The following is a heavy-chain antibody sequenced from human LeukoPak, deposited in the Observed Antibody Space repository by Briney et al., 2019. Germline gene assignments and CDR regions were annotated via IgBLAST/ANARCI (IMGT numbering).Heavy chain of an antibody. Sequence: GRSLRLSCAASGFTFSSYAMHWVRQAPGKGLEWVAVISYDGSNKYYADSVKGRFTISRDNSKNTLYLQMNSLRAEDTAVYYCARGHFIAVAGYDAFDIWGQGTMVTVSS. CDR1: GFTFSSYA. CDR3: ARGHFIAVAGYDAFDI. CDR2: ISYDGSNK. D-gene: IGHD6-19*01. J-gene: IGHJ3*02. V-gene: IGHV3-30*04.